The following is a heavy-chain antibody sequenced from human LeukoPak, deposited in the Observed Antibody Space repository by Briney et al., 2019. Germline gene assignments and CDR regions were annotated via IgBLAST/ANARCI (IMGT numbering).Heavy chain of an antibody. Sequence: GGSLRLSCAASGFTFSSYSMSWVRQAPGKGLEWVSSISSSSSYIYYADSVKGRFTISRDNSKNTLYLQMNSLRAEDTAVYYCAKDLDYDSSGYPGAFDIWGQGTMVTVSS. J-gene: IGHJ3*02. CDR2: ISSSSSYI. CDR3: AKDLDYDSSGYPGAFDI. V-gene: IGHV3-21*04. CDR1: GFTFSSYS. D-gene: IGHD3-22*01.